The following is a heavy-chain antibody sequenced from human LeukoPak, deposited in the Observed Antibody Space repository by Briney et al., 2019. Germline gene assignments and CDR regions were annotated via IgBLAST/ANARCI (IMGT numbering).Heavy chain of an antibody. V-gene: IGHV3-53*01. J-gene: IGHJ3*02. Sequence: GGSLRLSCAASGCTVSSNYMNWVRQAPGKGLEWVSVIYSGGSTHYADSVKGRFTISRDNSKNTLYLQMNSLTAEDTAVYYCANYYDSSGPTAGAFDIWGQGTMVTVSS. CDR3: ANYYDSSGPTAGAFDI. D-gene: IGHD3-22*01. CDR1: GCTVSSNY. CDR2: IYSGGST.